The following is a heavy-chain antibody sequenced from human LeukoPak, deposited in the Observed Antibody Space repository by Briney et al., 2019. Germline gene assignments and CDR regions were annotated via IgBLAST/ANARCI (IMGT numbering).Heavy chain of an antibody. CDR3: TKDLPFTAGGVIVH. D-gene: IGHD3-16*01. CDR1: GLTFSDAW. Sequence: GGSLRFSCGVSGLTFSDAWLTWVRQGPGKGLEWVGLIRSKVDGGTADYATTVKGRFTISRDDSKNMLYLQMNGLKTEDTAIYYCTKDLPFTAGGVIVHWGQGALVSVSS. J-gene: IGHJ5*02. V-gene: IGHV3-15*01. CDR2: IRSKVDGGTA.